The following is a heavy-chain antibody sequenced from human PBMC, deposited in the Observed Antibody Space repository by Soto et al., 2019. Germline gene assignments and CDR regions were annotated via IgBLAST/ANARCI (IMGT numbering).Heavy chain of an antibody. V-gene: IGHV4-38-2*01. CDR1: GYSISSGFY. CDR3: ARLSLRINKALVVTSIDY. D-gene: IGHD3-22*01. J-gene: IGHJ4*02. CDR2: FYYSGST. Sequence: SETLSLTCAVSGYSISSGFYWGWIRQPPGKGLEWIGNFYYSGSTYFNPSLKSRVTISVDTSKNQFSLKLSSVTAADTAIYYRARLSLRINKALVVTSIDYWGQGTLVTVSS.